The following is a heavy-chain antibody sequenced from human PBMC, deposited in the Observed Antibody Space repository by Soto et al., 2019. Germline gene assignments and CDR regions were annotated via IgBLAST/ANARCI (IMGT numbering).Heavy chain of an antibody. CDR3: ARQGSY. CDR1: GVSISDTSYY. Sequence: QLQLQESGPGLVKPSETLSLTCNVSGVSISDTSYYWGWICQPPGKGLEWIGTIYFNGNTFYNPSLKSQLTISVDTSKNQFSLRLTSVTAADTTVYYCARQGSYWGQGTLVAVSS. J-gene: IGHJ4*02. CDR2: IYFNGNT. V-gene: IGHV4-39*01.